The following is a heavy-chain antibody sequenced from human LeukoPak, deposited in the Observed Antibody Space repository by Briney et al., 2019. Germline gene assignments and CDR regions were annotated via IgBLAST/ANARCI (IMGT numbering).Heavy chain of an antibody. Sequence: GGSLRLSCAASGFTFSSYGMHWVRQAPGKGLEGVAVIWYDGSNKYYADSVKGRFTISRDNSKNTLYLQMNSLRAEDTAVYYCARIPRLYSSGWYYFDYWGQGTLVTVSS. CDR3: ARIPRLYSSGWYYFDY. CDR2: IWYDGSNK. D-gene: IGHD6-19*01. V-gene: IGHV3-33*01. J-gene: IGHJ4*02. CDR1: GFTFSSYG.